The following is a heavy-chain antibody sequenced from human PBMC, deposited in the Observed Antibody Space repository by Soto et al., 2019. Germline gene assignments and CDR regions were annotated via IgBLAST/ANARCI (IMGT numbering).Heavy chain of an antibody. CDR2: IYYSGST. V-gene: IGHV4-31*03. Sequence: SETLSLTCTVSGGSISSGGYYWSWIRQHPGKGLEWIGYIYYSGSTYYNPSLKSRVTISVDTSKNQFSLKLSPVTAADTAVYYCARDRPPNPIAAAGYFDPWGQGTLVTVSS. D-gene: IGHD6-13*01. J-gene: IGHJ5*02. CDR3: ARDRPPNPIAAAGYFDP. CDR1: GGSISSGGYY.